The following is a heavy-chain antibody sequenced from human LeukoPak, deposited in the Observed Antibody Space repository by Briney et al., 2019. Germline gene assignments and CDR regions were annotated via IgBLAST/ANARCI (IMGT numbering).Heavy chain of an antibody. D-gene: IGHD5-24*01. CDR1: GGSISSYY. V-gene: IGHV4-59*01. CDR2: IYYTGST. Sequence: SETLSLTRTVSGGSISSYYWSWIRQPPGKGLEWIGYIYYTGSTNYNPSLKSRVTISVDTSKNQFSLKLISVTAADTAGYYCARVEMATIRDWGQRTLVTVSS. CDR3: ARVEMATIRD. J-gene: IGHJ4*02.